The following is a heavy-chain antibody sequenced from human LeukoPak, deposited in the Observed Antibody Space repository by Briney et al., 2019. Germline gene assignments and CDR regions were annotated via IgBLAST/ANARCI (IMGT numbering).Heavy chain of an antibody. V-gene: IGHV3-23*01. J-gene: IGHJ4*02. CDR2: ISGSDGSS. CDR1: GFTVSSNY. D-gene: IGHD3-16*02. CDR3: AKSLGVGGYTRYKGFDQ. Sequence: GGSLRLSCAASGFTVSSNYMSWVRQAPGKGLEWVSSISGSDGSSHYADFVKGRFTISRDNSKNTLHLQMSSVRAEDTAGYYCAKSLGVGGYTRYKGFDQWGQGTPVTVSS.